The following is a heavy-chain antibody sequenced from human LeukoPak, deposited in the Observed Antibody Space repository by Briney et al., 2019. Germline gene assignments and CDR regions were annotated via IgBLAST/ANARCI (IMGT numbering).Heavy chain of an antibody. CDR1: GFTFDDFV. CDR3: ARGTWNAFDI. Sequence: GRSLRLSCAASGFTFDDFVMHWIRQAPGKGLEWVSSISWNSNSVGYADSVKGRFTISRDNAKNSLYLQMSSLRTEDMALYYCARGTWNAFDIWGQGTMVTVSS. D-gene: IGHD1-14*01. CDR2: ISWNSNSV. J-gene: IGHJ3*02. V-gene: IGHV3-9*03.